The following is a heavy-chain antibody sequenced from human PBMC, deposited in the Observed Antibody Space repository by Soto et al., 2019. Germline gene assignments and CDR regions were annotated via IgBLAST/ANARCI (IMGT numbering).Heavy chain of an antibody. D-gene: IGHD6-13*01. CDR2: IYSGGST. Sequence: GGSLRLSCAASGFTVSSNYMSWVRQAPGKGLEWVSVIYSGGSTYYADSVKGRFTISRDNSKNTLYLQMNSLRAEDTAVYYCARVRYSSSWSRSFDYWGQGTLVTVS. J-gene: IGHJ4*02. CDR1: GFTVSSNY. V-gene: IGHV3-53*01. CDR3: ARVRYSSSWSRSFDY.